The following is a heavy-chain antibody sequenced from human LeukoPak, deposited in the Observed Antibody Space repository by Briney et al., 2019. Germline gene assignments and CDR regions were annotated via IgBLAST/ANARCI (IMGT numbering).Heavy chain of an antibody. CDR1: GYSFTSYW. Sequence: GESLKISCKGSGYSFTSYWIGWVRQMPGKGLEWMGIIYPGDSDTRYSPSFQGQVTISADKSISTAYLQWSSPKASDTAMYYCARQPGYYDSSGPAGYWGQGTLVTVSS. CDR2: IYPGDSDT. CDR3: ARQPGYYDSSGPAGY. D-gene: IGHD3-22*01. J-gene: IGHJ4*02. V-gene: IGHV5-51*01.